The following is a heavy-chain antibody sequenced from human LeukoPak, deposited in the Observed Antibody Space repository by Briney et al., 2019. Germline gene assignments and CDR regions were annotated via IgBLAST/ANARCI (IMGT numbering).Heavy chain of an antibody. CDR1: GFTVSSNY. V-gene: IGHV3-53*01. CDR2: IYSGGST. J-gene: IGHJ4*02. CDR3: ATSGTYYYDSSGYYPEY. Sequence: GGSLRLSCAASGFTVSSNYMSWVRQAPGKGLEWVSVIYSGGSTYYADSVKGRFTISRDNSKNTLYLQMNSLRAEDTAVYYCATSGTYYYDSSGYYPEYWGQGTLGTVSS. D-gene: IGHD3-22*01.